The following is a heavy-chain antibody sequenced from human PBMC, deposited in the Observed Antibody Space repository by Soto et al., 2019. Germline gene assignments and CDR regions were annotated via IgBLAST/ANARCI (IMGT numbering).Heavy chain of an antibody. CDR2: INHSGST. Sequence: SETLSLTCAVYGGSFSGYYWSWIRQPPGKGLEWIGEINHSGSTNYNPSLKSRVTISVDTSKNQFSLKLSSVTAADTAVDYCARTPRYCSSTSCYYYYGMDVWGQGTTVTVSS. CDR1: GGSFSGYY. J-gene: IGHJ6*02. CDR3: ARTPRYCSSTSCYYYYGMDV. D-gene: IGHD2-2*01. V-gene: IGHV4-34*01.